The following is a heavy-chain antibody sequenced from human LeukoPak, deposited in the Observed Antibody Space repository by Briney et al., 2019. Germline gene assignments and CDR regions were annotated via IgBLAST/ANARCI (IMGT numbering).Heavy chain of an antibody. Sequence: PGGSLRLSCAASGFIFDDYAMHWVRQAPGKGLEWVSGISWNSGSIDYADSVKGRFTISRDNAKNSLYLQMHSLRAEDTALYFCAKDKGFGGVIAAFDYWGQGTLVTVSS. D-gene: IGHD3-16*02. J-gene: IGHJ4*02. CDR2: ISWNSGSI. CDR3: AKDKGFGGVIAAFDY. CDR1: GFIFDDYA. V-gene: IGHV3-9*01.